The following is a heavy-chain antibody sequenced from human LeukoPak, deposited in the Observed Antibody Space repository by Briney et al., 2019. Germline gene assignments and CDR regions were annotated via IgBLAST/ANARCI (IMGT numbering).Heavy chain of an antibody. D-gene: IGHD3-22*01. V-gene: IGHV1-2*02. CDR3: ATENYYDGSGFSKAFDY. Sequence: GASVKVSCKTSGYSFTGKFLHWLRQAPGHGLQHMGGIEPKSGVTVYAPNFRGRVTVTSDTSVSTGYLELRGLRSDDTAVYYCATENYYDGSGFSKAFDYWGQGTLVTVSS. CDR1: GYSFTGKF. J-gene: IGHJ4*02. CDR2: IEPKSGVT.